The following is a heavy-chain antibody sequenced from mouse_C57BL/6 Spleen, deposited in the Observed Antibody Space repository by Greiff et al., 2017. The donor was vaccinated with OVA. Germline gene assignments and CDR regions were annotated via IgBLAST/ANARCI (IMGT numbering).Heavy chain of an antibody. CDR2: INPGSGGT. V-gene: IGHV1-54*01. Sequence: VQLQQSGAELVRPGTSVKVSCKASGYAFTNYLIEWVKQRPGQGLEWIGVINPGSGGTNYNEKFKGKATLTADKSSSTAYMRLSSLTSEDSAVYFCARELRGAMDYWGQGTSVTVSS. D-gene: IGHD1-1*01. J-gene: IGHJ4*01. CDR1: GYAFTNYL. CDR3: ARELRGAMDY.